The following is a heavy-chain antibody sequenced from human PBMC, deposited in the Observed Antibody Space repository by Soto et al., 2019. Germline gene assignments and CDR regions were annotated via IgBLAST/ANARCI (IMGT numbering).Heavy chain of an antibody. V-gene: IGHV4-30-4*01. D-gene: IGHD3-16*01. CDR2: IYYSGST. J-gene: IGHJ5*02. CDR1: GGSISSGDYY. Sequence: SETLSLTCTVSGGSISSGDYYWSWIRQPPGKGLEWIGYIYYSGSTYYNPSLKSRVTISVDTSKNQFSLKLSSVTAADTAVYYCARGSGRGFWFDPWGQGTLVTVSS. CDR3: ARGSGRGFWFDP.